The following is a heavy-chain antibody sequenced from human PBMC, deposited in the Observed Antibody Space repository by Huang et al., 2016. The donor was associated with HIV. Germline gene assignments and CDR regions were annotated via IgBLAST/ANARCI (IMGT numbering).Heavy chain of an antibody. CDR2: INTNTGNP. Sequence: QVQLVQSGSELKQPGASVKVSCKASGYTFTSYVMNGVRQAPGQGLGWMGCINTNTGNPTYAQGFTGRFVFSIDTYVSTAYLQISSLKAEDSAVYYCAREFRGSFDYWGQGTLVTVSS. J-gene: IGHJ4*02. V-gene: IGHV7-4-1*02. CDR1: GYTFTSYV. CDR3: AREFRGSFDY. D-gene: IGHD3-10*01.